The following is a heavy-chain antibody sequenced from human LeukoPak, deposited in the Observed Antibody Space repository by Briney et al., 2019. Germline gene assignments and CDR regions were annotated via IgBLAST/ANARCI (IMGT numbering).Heavy chain of an antibody. Sequence: PSETLSLTCAVAGGSFSGDYCSWIRQTPGKGLEWIGDINHSGITNYNPSLKSRVTMSADMARDQFSLKLISVTAADTAMYYCARRGADLLRSVYRFDPWGQGTLVIISS. V-gene: IGHV4-34*01. CDR2: INHSGIT. CDR3: ARRGADLLRSVYRFDP. CDR1: GGSFSGDY. J-gene: IGHJ5*02. D-gene: IGHD3-3*01.